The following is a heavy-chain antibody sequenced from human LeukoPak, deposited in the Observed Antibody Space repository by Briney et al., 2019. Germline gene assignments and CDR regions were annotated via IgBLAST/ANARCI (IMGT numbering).Heavy chain of an antibody. CDR2: IIPIFGTA. CDR3: ARDQIAARTIV. CDR1: GGTFSSYA. J-gene: IGHJ4*02. V-gene: IGHV1-69*05. Sequence: ASVKVSCKASGGTFSSYAISWVRQAPGQGREWMGRIIPIFGTANYAQKLQGTVTIKTDESTSTAYMELSSLRSVDTAVYYCARDQIAARTIVWGQGTLVTVS. D-gene: IGHD6-6*01.